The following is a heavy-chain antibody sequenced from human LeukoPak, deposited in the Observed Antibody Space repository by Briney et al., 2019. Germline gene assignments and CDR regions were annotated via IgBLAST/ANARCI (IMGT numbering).Heavy chain of an antibody. CDR3: AKDSYGSGSYYFRYYGSYLTN. Sequence: PGGSLRLSCAASGFTFSSYGMHWVRQAPGKGLEWVAFIRYDGSNKYYADSVKGRFTISRDNSKNTLYLQMNSLRAEDTAVYYCAKDSYGSGSYYFRYYGSYLTNWGQGTLVTVSS. J-gene: IGHJ4*02. CDR1: GFTFSSYG. CDR2: IRYDGSNK. D-gene: IGHD3-10*01. V-gene: IGHV3-30*02.